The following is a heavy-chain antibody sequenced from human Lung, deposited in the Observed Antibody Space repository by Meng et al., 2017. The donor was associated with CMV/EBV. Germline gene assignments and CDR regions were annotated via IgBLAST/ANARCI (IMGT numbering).Heavy chain of an antibody. D-gene: IGHD3-22*01. CDR2: ISGSGSRL. CDR1: GFTFSNYA. Sequence: GESLKISCAASGFTFSNYAMSWVRQAPGKGLEWVSDISGSGSRLYYADSVTGRFTISRDNSKNTLYLQMNSLRAEDTAVYYCAKTEYYDSGVYAKWGQGTLVTVSS. V-gene: IGHV3-23*01. J-gene: IGHJ4*02. CDR3: AKTEYYDSGVYAK.